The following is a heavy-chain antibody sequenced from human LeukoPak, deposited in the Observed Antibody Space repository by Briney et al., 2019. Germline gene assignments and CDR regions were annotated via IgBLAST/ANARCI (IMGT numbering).Heavy chain of an antibody. CDR2: IDPSDSYT. CDR1: GYSFNTYW. D-gene: IGHD2-21*02. Sequence: GESLKISCKGSGYSFNTYWINWVRQMPGKGLEWMGRIDPSDSYTNYSPSFQGHVTMSVDKSISTAYLQWSSLTASDTAMYYCARTYCGGDCYYTYFDYWGQGTLVTVSS. V-gene: IGHV5-10-1*01. J-gene: IGHJ4*02. CDR3: ARTYCGGDCYYTYFDY.